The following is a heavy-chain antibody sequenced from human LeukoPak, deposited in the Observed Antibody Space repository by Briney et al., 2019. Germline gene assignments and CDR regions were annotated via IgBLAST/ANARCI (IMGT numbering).Heavy chain of an antibody. J-gene: IGHJ4*02. CDR1: GFTFTSSA. D-gene: IGHD3-3*01. CDR2: IVVGSGNT. V-gene: IGHV1-58*02. Sequence: ASVKVSCKASGFTFTSSAMQWVRQARGQRLEWIGWIVVGSGNTNYAQKFQERVTITRDMSTSTAYMELSSLRAEDTSVYYCARDRNGDFWSTYYTGYFDYWGQGALVTVSS. CDR3: ARDRNGDFWSTYYTGYFDY.